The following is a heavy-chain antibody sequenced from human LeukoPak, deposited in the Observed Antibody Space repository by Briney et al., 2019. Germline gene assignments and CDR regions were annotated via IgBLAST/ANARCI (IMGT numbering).Heavy chain of an antibody. Sequence: PGGSLRLSCAASGFTFSSYSMNWVRQAPGKGLEWVSSISSSSSYIYYADSVKGRFTISRDNAKNSLYLQMNSLRAEDTAVYYCARDPRPLRYFDWLSMPYNWFDPWGQGTLVTVSS. CDR3: ARDPRPLRYFDWLSMPYNWFDP. J-gene: IGHJ5*02. V-gene: IGHV3-21*01. CDR2: ISSSSSYI. CDR1: GFTFSSYS. D-gene: IGHD3-9*01.